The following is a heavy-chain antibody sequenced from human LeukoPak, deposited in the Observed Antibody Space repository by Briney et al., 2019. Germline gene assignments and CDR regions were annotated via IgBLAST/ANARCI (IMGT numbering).Heavy chain of an antibody. CDR3: ARAGGWLVRFPDVGDAFDI. CDR1: GYTFTSYG. D-gene: IGHD6-19*01. J-gene: IGHJ3*02. CDR2: ISAYNGNT. V-gene: IGHV1-18*01. Sequence: ASVKVSCKASGYTFTSYGISWVRQAPGQGLEWMGWISAYNGNTNHAQKLQGRVTMTTDTSTSTAYMELRSLRSDDTAVYYCARAGGWLVRFPDVGDAFDIWGQGTMVTVSS.